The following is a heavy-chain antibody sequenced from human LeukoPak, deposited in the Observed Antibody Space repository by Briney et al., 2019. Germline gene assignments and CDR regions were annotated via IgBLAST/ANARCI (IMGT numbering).Heavy chain of an antibody. J-gene: IGHJ6*03. CDR1: GGSISSYY. Sequence: SETLSLTCTVSGGSISSYYWSWIRQPAGKGLEWIVRIYTSGSTNYNPSLKSRVTISVDKSKNQFSLKLSSVTAADTAVYYCASGAYYYDSSGITSYYYYMDVWGKGTTVTVSS. V-gene: IGHV4-4*07. CDR2: IYTSGST. D-gene: IGHD3-22*01. CDR3: ASGAYYYDSSGITSYYYYMDV.